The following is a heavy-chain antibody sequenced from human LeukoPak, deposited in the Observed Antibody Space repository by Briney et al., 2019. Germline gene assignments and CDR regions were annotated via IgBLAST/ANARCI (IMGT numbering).Heavy chain of an antibody. J-gene: IGHJ4*02. CDR2: ISWNGGSI. CDR1: VLTFDDYA. D-gene: IGHD5-18*01. Sequence: GRSLRLSCAASVLTFDDYAMHGVRQAPGKGLEWVSGISWNGGSIGYADSVKGRFTISRDNAKNSLYLKMNSLRAEDTALYYCASGYSYGYGIYYWGQGTLVTVSS. V-gene: IGHV3-9*01. CDR3: ASGYSYGYGIYY.